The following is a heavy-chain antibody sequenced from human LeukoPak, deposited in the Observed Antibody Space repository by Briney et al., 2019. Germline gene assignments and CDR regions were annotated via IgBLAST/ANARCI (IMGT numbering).Heavy chain of an antibody. Sequence: GGPLQISWQGSGSIFTTYWIGWGRQMPGKGLEWMGIIYPGDSDTRYSPSFQGQVTISADKSTSTAYLQWSSLKASDTAMYYCARTYSNAFDIWGQGTMVTVSS. J-gene: IGHJ3*02. V-gene: IGHV5-51*01. CDR1: GSIFTTYW. D-gene: IGHD2-21*01. CDR2: IYPGDSDT. CDR3: ARTYSNAFDI.